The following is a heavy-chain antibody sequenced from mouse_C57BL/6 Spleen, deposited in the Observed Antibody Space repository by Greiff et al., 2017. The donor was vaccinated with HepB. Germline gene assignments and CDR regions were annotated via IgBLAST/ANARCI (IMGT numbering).Heavy chain of an antibody. D-gene: IGHD2-3*01. Sequence: QVQLQQPGAELVKPGASVKLSCKASGYTFTSYWMHWVKQRPGQGLEWIGNINPSNGVTNYNQKFKSKATLTVDKSSSTAYMQLSSLTSEDSAVYYCASGRGSYDAYLAYWGQGTLVTVSA. V-gene: IGHV1-53*01. CDR1: GYTFTSYW. J-gene: IGHJ3*01. CDR2: INPSNGVT. CDR3: ASGRGSYDAYLAY.